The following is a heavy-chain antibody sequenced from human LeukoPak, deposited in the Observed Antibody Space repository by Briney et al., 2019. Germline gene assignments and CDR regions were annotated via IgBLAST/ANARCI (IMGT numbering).Heavy chain of an antibody. CDR1: GFTFSSYA. J-gene: IGHJ3*02. CDR3: AKGARDGYKSPGAFDI. CDR2: ISYDGSNK. V-gene: IGHV3-30-3*01. Sequence: GGSLRLSCAASGFTFSSYAMHWVRQAPGKGLEWVAVISYDGSNKYYADSVKGRFTISRDNSKNTLYLQMNSLRAEDTALYYCAKGARDGYKSPGAFDIWGQGTMVTVSS. D-gene: IGHD5-24*01.